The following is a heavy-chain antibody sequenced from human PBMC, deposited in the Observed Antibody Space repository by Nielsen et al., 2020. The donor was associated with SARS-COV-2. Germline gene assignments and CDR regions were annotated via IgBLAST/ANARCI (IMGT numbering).Heavy chain of an antibody. CDR3: AKGGGHDYGNLQH. D-gene: IGHD4-17*01. J-gene: IGHJ1*01. Sequence: GESLKISCAASGFTFSSYTMNWVRQAPGKGLEWVSAISGSGGSTYYADSVKGRFTISRDNSKNTLYLQMNSLRAEDTAVYYCAKGGGHDYGNLQHWGQGTLVTVSS. CDR1: GFTFSSYT. V-gene: IGHV3-23*01. CDR2: ISGSGGST.